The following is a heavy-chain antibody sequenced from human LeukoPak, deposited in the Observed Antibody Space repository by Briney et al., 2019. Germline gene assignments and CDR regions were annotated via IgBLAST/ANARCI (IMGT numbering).Heavy chain of an antibody. Sequence: SETLSLTCTVSGGSISRSSYYWGWIRQPPGKGLEWIGSIYYSGSTYYNPSLKSRVTISVDTSKNQFSLKLSSVTAADTAVYYCARHTYYYDSSGYYPSSEYFQHWGQGTLVTVSS. J-gene: IGHJ1*01. CDR1: GGSISRSSYY. CDR3: ARHTYYYDSSGYYPSSEYFQH. V-gene: IGHV4-39*01. CDR2: IYYSGST. D-gene: IGHD3-22*01.